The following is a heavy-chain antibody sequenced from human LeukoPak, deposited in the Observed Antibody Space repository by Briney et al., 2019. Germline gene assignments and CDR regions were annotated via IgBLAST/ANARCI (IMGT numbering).Heavy chain of an antibody. CDR1: GYSFTNSW. D-gene: IGHD3-22*01. Sequence: GESLKISCKGAGYSFTNSWIGWVRQMPGKGLEWMGIIYPGDSDTRYSPSFQGQVTISADKSISTAYLQWSSLKASDTAMYYCARLYYYDSSGYYPLGAFDIWGQGTMVTVSS. J-gene: IGHJ3*02. V-gene: IGHV5-51*01. CDR2: IYPGDSDT. CDR3: ARLYYYDSSGYYPLGAFDI.